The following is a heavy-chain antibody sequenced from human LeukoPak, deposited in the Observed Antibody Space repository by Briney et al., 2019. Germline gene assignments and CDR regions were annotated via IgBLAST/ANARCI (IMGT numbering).Heavy chain of an antibody. J-gene: IGHJ4*02. CDR3: ARNKWFGESTPFDY. CDR1: GLTFSSYG. CDR2: IWYDGSNK. V-gene: IGHV3-33*01. D-gene: IGHD3-10*01. Sequence: GGSLRLSCAASGLTFSSYGMHWVRQAPGKGLEWVAVIWYDGSNKYCADSVKGRFTISRDNSKNTLYLQMNSLRAEDTAVYYCARNKWFGESTPFDYWGQGTLVTVSS.